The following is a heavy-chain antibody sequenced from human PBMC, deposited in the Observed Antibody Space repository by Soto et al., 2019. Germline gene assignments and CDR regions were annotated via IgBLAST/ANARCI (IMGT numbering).Heavy chain of an antibody. D-gene: IGHD2-2*01. J-gene: IGHJ6*02. CDR1: GFTFSKYA. V-gene: IGHV3-23*01. Sequence: PGGSLRLSCAASGFTFSKYAMTWARQAPGKGLEWVSAISSNGAGTYYVDSVKGRFTVSRDNSKNTLYLQMNSLRAEDTAVYYCARASDIVLVPADYGMDVWGQGTTVTVSS. CDR3: ARASDIVLVPADYGMDV. CDR2: ISSNGAGT.